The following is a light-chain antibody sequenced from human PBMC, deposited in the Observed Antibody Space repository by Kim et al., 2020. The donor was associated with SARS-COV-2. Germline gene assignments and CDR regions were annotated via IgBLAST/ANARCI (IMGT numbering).Light chain of an antibody. CDR1: NIGSKS. J-gene: IGLJ2*01. Sequence: PGKTARITCGGNNIGSKSVHWYQQKPGQAPVLVVYDDSDRPSGIPERISGSNSGNTATLTISRVEAGDEADYYCQVWDSSSDHPVVFGGGTQLTVL. CDR2: DDS. V-gene: IGLV3-21*03. CDR3: QVWDSSSDHPVV.